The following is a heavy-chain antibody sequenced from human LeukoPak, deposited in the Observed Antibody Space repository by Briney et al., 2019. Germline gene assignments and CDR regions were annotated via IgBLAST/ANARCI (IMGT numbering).Heavy chain of an antibody. J-gene: IGHJ3*02. CDR3: ARDSYDSDAFDI. V-gene: IGHV4-59*01. Sequence: SETLSLTCTVSGGSISSYYWSWIRQPPGKGLEWIGYIYYSGSTNYNPSLKGRVTISVDTSKNQFSLKLSSVTAADTAVYYCARDSYDSDAFDIWGQGTMVTVSS. CDR1: GGSISSYY. D-gene: IGHD3-22*01. CDR2: IYYSGST.